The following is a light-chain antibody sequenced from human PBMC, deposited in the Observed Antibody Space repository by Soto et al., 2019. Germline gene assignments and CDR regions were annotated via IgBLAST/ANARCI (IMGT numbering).Light chain of an antibody. CDR2: AAS. V-gene: IGKV1-27*01. CDR1: QDISNF. CDR3: QNYNRAPLT. J-gene: IGKJ4*01. Sequence: DIHLTQSPSSLSTSVGDRVTFTCRASQDISNFLAWYQQKPGKVPKLLIYAASTLRSGVPSRFSGRGSGTDFTLTLTSLQPADVATYYCQNYNRAPLTFGGGTKVELK.